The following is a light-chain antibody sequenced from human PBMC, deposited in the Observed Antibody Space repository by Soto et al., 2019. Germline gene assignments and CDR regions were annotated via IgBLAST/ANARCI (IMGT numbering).Light chain of an antibody. CDR1: QSVSSY. CDR2: DAS. V-gene: IGKV3-11*01. Sequence: EIVLTQSPATLSLSPGERATLSCSASQSVSSYLAWYQQKPGQAPRLLIYDASNRATGIPARFSGSGSGTDFTLTISNLEPEDFAVYYCQQRSNWPLTFGGGTKVDIK. J-gene: IGKJ4*01. CDR3: QQRSNWPLT.